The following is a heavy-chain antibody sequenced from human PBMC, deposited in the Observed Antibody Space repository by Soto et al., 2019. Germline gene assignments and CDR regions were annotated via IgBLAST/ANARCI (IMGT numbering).Heavy chain of an antibody. J-gene: IGHJ6*02. Sequence: EVQLVESGGGLVKPGGSLRLSCAASGFTFSSYSMNWVRQAPGKGLEWVSSISSSSSYIYYADSVKGRFTISRDNAKNSLYLQMNSLRAEDTAVYYCARDPYCSSTSCRLGGMDVWGQGTTVTVSS. V-gene: IGHV3-21*01. D-gene: IGHD2-2*01. CDR1: GFTFSSYS. CDR3: ARDPYCSSTSCRLGGMDV. CDR2: ISSSSSYI.